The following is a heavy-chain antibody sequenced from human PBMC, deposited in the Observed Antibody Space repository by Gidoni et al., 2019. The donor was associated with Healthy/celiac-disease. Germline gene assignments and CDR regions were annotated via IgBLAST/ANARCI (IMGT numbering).Heavy chain of an antibody. CDR3: AKGQAGLHYYDSSGYYDY. V-gene: IGHV3-23*01. D-gene: IGHD3-22*01. CDR2: ISCSGGST. J-gene: IGHJ4*02. Sequence: EVPLLESGGGLVQPGGSLRLSCAASGFTFSSYAMSWVLQAPGKGLEWVAAISCSGGSTYYADSVKGRFTISRDNSKNTLYLQMNSLRAEDTAVYYCAKGQAGLHYYDSSGYYDYWGQGTLVTVSS. CDR1: GFTFSSYA.